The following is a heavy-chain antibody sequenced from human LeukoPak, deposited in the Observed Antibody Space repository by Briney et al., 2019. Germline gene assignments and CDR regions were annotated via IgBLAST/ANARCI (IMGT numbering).Heavy chain of an antibody. CDR3: ARGRSDIVVAPAATGGPRIDY. D-gene: IGHD2-2*01. CDR1: GGSFSGYY. Sequence: SETLSLTCAVYGGSFSGYYWSWIRQPPGKGLEWIGEINHSGSTNYNPSLKSRVTISVDTSKNQFSLKLSSVTAADTAVYYCARGRSDIVVAPAATGGPRIDYWGQGTLVTVSS. J-gene: IGHJ4*02. CDR2: INHSGST. V-gene: IGHV4-34*01.